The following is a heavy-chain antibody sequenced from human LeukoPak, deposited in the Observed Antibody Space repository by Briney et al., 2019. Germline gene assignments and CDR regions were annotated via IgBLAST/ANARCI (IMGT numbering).Heavy chain of an antibody. Sequence: SETLSLTSTVSGAFISRDTYYWAWVRQSPGKGLEWIGSIWFDGNDYYNPSLRSRFSMSVNPSTSQFFLRLTSVTAADTGIYYCVRDPRGEYEDWYDAWGQGTLVTVSS. D-gene: IGHD3-10*01. V-gene: IGHV4-39*07. J-gene: IGHJ5*02. CDR2: IWFDGND. CDR3: VRDPRGEYEDWYDA. CDR1: GAFISRDTYY.